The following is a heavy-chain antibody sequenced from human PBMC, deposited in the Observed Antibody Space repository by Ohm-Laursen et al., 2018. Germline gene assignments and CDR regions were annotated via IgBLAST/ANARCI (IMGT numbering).Heavy chain of an antibody. CDR1: GLIFSSYS. V-gene: IGHV3-48*01. D-gene: IGHD1-26*01. J-gene: IGHJ3*01. Sequence: GSLRLSCTASGLIFSSYSINWVRQAPGKGLEWISYISSSGSTLYYADSVKGRFTISRDNAKNSLFLQMNSLRAEDTAVYYCARDGREPQIWGQGTMVTVSS. CDR2: ISSSGSTL. CDR3: ARDGREPQI.